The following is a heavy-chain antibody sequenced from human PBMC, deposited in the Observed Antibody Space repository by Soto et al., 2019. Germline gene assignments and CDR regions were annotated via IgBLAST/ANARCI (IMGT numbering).Heavy chain of an antibody. J-gene: IGHJ6*02. CDR1: GFTFSNAW. Sequence: GGSLRLSCAASGFTFSNAWMSWVRQAPGKGLEWVGRIKSKTDGGTTDYAAPVKGRFTISRDDSKNTLYLQMNSLKTEDTAVYYCTAAAGSYYYYYYGMDVWGQGTTVTVS. CDR3: TAAAGSYYYYYYGMDV. D-gene: IGHD6-13*01. V-gene: IGHV3-15*01. CDR2: IKSKTDGGTT.